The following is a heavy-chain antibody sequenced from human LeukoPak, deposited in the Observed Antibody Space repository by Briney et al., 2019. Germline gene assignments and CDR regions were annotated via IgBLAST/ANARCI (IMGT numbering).Heavy chain of an antibody. CDR2: VSAYNGNT. J-gene: IGHJ1*01. V-gene: IGHV1-18*01. CDR1: GYTFTSYG. Sequence: ASVKVSCKASGYTFTSYGISWVRQAPGQGLEWMGWVSAYNGNTNYAQKLQGRVTMTTDTSTSTAYMELRSLRSDDTAVYYCARDRVQFLEWISSEYFQHWGQGTLVTVSS. D-gene: IGHD3-3*01. CDR3: ARDRVQFLEWISSEYFQH.